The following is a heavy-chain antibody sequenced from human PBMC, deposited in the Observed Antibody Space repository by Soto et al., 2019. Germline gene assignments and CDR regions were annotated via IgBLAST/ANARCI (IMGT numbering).Heavy chain of an antibody. V-gene: IGHV4-59*08. CDR2: LYYSGST. D-gene: IGHD3-22*01. J-gene: IGHJ5*02. Sequence: PPGKGLQWIGYLYYSGSTTYSPSLKSRVTISVDRSKNQFSLKLTSMTAADTAVYYCARRGGYYQSFDTWGQVGLVTVS. CDR3: ARRGGYYQSFDT.